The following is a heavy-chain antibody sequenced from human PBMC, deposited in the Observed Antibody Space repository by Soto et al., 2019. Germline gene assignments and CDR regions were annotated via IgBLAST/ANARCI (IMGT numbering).Heavy chain of an antibody. Sequence: PGGSLRLSCAASGFTFRTYGMHWVRQAPGKGLEWVAFISDDGSQKYYGDSVKGRFTISRDNSKNTLSLRMISLRTEDTSVYYCAKEAPHGWHFFDIWGQRTVVTVSS. V-gene: IGHV3-30*18. D-gene: IGHD6-19*01. CDR1: GFTFRTYG. CDR2: ISDDGSQK. J-gene: IGHJ4*02. CDR3: AKEAPHGWHFFDI.